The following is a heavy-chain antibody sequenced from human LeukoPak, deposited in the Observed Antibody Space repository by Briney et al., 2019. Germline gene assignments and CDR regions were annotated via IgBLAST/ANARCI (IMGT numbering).Heavy chain of an antibody. CDR3: ALSEAFDI. Sequence: SGTLSLTCAVYGGSFSGYYWSWIRQPPGKGLEWIGEINHSGSTNYNPSLKSRVTISVDTPKNQFSLKLSSVTAADTAVYYCALSEAFDIWGQGTMVTVSS. V-gene: IGHV4-34*01. CDR1: GGSFSGYY. J-gene: IGHJ3*02. CDR2: INHSGST.